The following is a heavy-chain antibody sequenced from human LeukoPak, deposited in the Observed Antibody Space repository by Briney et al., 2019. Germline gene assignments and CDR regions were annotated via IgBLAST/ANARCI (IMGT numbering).Heavy chain of an antibody. J-gene: IGHJ4*02. CDR3: AKDWSRSGYDFWSGYSDVDY. V-gene: IGHV3-30*04. Sequence: PGGSLRLSCAASGFTFSSYAMHWVRQAPGKGLEWVAVISYDGSNKYYADSVKGRFTISRDNSKNTLYLQMNSLRAEDTAVYYCAKDWSRSGYDFWSGYSDVDYWGQGTLVTVSS. D-gene: IGHD3-3*01. CDR2: ISYDGSNK. CDR1: GFTFSSYA.